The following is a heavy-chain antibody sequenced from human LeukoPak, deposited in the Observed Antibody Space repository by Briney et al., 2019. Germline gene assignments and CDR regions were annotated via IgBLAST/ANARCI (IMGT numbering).Heavy chain of an antibody. CDR3: AKDFGKSSSWFDY. CDR1: GFTFDDYA. D-gene: IGHD6-13*01. J-gene: IGHJ5*01. V-gene: IGHV3-9*01. Sequence: GGSLRLSCAASGFTFDDYAMHWVRQAPGKGLEWVSGISWNSGSIGYGDSVKGRFTISRDNAKNSLYLQINSLRAEDTALYYCAKDFGKSSSWFDYWGQGVLVTVS. CDR2: ISWNSGSI.